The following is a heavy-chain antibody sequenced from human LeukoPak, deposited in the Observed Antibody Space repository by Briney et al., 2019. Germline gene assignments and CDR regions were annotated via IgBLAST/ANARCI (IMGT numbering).Heavy chain of an antibody. J-gene: IGHJ4*02. CDR1: GYTFTSYA. CDR2: FNAGNGNT. D-gene: IGHD6-19*01. V-gene: IGHV1-3*01. CDR3: ARSSSGWYGVDY. Sequence: ASVKVSCKASGYTFTSYAMHWVRQAPGQRLEWMGWFNAGNGNTKYSQKFQGRVTITRDTSASTAYMELSSLRSEDTAVYYCARSSSGWYGVDYWGQGTLVTVSS.